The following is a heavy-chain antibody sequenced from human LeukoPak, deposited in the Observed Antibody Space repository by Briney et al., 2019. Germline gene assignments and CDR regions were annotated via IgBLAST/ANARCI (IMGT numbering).Heavy chain of an antibody. J-gene: IGHJ4*02. CDR3: STGMLRGLAPVFLDY. Sequence: SETLSLTCTVSGGSISSYYWSWIRQPPGKGLEWIGYIYYSGSTNYKPSLKSRVTISVETSKNQFSLKLRSVTAADTAVYYCSTGMLRGLAPVFLDYWGQGTLVTVSS. D-gene: IGHD3-10*01. V-gene: IGHV4-59*01. CDR2: IYYSGST. CDR1: GGSISSYY.